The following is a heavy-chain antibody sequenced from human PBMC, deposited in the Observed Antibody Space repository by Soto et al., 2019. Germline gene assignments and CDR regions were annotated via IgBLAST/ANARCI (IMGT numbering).Heavy chain of an antibody. CDR3: ARSTGSYSYYGMDV. Sequence: ASVKVSCKASGYTLTDYYMHWVRQAPGQGLEWMGWTNPKNGDTNSAQKFRGRVTMTRDTSISTAYLELSSLRSDDTAVYYCARSTGSYSYYGMDVWGQGTTVTVSS. CDR2: TNPKNGDT. CDR1: GYTLTDYY. J-gene: IGHJ6*02. V-gene: IGHV1-2*02. D-gene: IGHD1-26*01.